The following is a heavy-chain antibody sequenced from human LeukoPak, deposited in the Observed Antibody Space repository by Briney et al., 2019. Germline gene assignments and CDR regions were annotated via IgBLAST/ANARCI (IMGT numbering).Heavy chain of an antibody. V-gene: IGHV3-30*02. Sequence: GGSLRLSCAASGFTVSSNYMSWVRQAPGKGLEWVAFIRYDGSNKDYGDSVKGRFTISRDNSKNTVYLQMNSLRAEDTAIYYCAKRRGEDYFDYWGQGSLVTVSS. CDR3: AKRRGEDYFDY. J-gene: IGHJ4*02. D-gene: IGHD2-21*01. CDR1: GFTVSSNY. CDR2: IRYDGSNK.